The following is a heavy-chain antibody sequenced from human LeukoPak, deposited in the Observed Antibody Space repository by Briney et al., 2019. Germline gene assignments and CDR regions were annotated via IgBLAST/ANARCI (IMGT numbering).Heavy chain of an antibody. CDR3: ARDSPTGGTYYYGSGSFDY. CDR2: IFHTGSA. J-gene: IGHJ4*02. D-gene: IGHD3-10*01. CDR1: GYSISSGYY. Sequence: PSETLSLTCTVSGYSISSGYYWGWIRPPPGKGLEWIGSIFHTGSAYYNPSLKSRVTMSVDTSKNQFSLKLSSVAAADTAVYYCARDSPTGGTYYYGSGSFDYWGQGTLVTVSS. V-gene: IGHV4-38-2*02.